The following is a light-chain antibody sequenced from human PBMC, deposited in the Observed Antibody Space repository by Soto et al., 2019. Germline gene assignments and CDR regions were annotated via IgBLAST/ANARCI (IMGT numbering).Light chain of an antibody. CDR1: QSVSSSY. J-gene: IGKJ3*01. CDR3: QQYGSSPPFT. V-gene: IGKV3-20*01. Sequence: IVLTQSPGTLSLTPGERATLSCRASQSVSSSYLAWYQQKPGQAPRLLIYGASSRATGIPDRFSGRGSGTDFTITISRLEPEDASVYYCQQYGSSPPFTFGPGTRVDIK. CDR2: GAS.